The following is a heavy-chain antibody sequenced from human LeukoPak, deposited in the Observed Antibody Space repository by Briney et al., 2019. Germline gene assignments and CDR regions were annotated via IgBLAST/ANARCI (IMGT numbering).Heavy chain of an antibody. V-gene: IGHV3-15*01. D-gene: IGHD1-26*01. CDR2: IKSKTDGGTT. Sequence: GGSLRLSCAASGFTFSSYEMNWVRQAPGKGLEWVSRIKSKTDGGTTDYAAPVKGRFTISRDDSKNTLYLQMNSVKTEDRAVYYCITEGLPYSGSYGGDLTTKDFDYWGQGTLVTVSS. J-gene: IGHJ4*02. CDR3: ITEGLPYSGSYGGDLTTKDFDY. CDR1: GFTFSSYE.